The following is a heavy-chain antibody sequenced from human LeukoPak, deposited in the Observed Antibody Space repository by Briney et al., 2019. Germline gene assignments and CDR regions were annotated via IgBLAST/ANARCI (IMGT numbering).Heavy chain of an antibody. Sequence: GGSLRLSCAASGFTFSSYNMNWVRQAPGKGLEWVSSISSSSTYIYYADSLKGRFTISRDNAKNSLYLQMNSLRAEDTAVYYCARDYVTGELLPSYFDYWGQGTLVTVSS. D-gene: IGHD3-16*01. CDR2: ISSSSTYI. V-gene: IGHV3-21*01. CDR3: ARDYVTGELLPSYFDY. CDR1: GFTFSSYN. J-gene: IGHJ4*02.